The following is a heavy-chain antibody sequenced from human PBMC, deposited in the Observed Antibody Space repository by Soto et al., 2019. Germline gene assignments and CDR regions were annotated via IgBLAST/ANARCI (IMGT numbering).Heavy chain of an antibody. CDR1: GGSISGSY. V-gene: IGHV4-59*08. Sequence: SETLSLTCTVSGGSISGSYWSWIRRPPGKGLEWVGYIYSSRSTNYNPSNKSRVTISVDKSKNQFFLKLSSLTAADTAVYYCARYSVTGLGNYYMDAWGKGTTVT. CDR2: IYSSRST. D-gene: IGHD4-4*01. J-gene: IGHJ6*03. CDR3: ARYSVTGLGNYYMDA.